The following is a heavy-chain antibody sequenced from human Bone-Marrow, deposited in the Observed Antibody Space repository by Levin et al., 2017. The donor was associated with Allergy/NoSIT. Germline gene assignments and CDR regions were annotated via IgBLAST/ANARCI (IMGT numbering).Heavy chain of an antibody. J-gene: IGHJ4*02. CDR1: GFTFSSYW. V-gene: IGHV3-7*01. CDR2: IKQDGSEK. Sequence: PGGSLRLSCAASGFTFSSYWMSWVRQAPGKGLEWVANIKQDGSEKYYVDSVKGRFTISRDNAKNSLYLQMNSLRAEDTAVYYCARETLDQDSSGYYAFDYWGQGTLVTVSS. CDR3: ARETLDQDSSGYYAFDY. D-gene: IGHD3-22*01.